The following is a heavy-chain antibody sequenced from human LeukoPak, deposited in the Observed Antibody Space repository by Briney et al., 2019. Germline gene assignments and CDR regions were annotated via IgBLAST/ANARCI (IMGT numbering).Heavy chain of an antibody. D-gene: IGHD3-10*01. V-gene: IGHV1-18*01. Sequence: SVKVSCKASGYTFTSYGISWVRQAPGQGLEWMGWISAYNGNTNHAQKLQGRVTMTTDTSTSTAYMELRSLRSDDTAVYYCARDWHGSGSYYTGGFDPWGQGTLVTVSS. CDR2: ISAYNGNT. CDR3: ARDWHGSGSYYTGGFDP. J-gene: IGHJ5*02. CDR1: GYTFTSYG.